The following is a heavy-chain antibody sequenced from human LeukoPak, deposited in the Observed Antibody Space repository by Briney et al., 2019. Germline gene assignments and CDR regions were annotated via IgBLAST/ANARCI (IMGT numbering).Heavy chain of an antibody. CDR3: AHLVVTIDWRSYFDY. CDR2: IYYNDDK. CDR1: DFSLSTSGMG. J-gene: IGHJ4*02. Sequence: SGPTLVKPTQTLTLTCTFSDFSLSTSGMGVGWIRQPPGKALDWLAFIYYNDDKRYSPSLRSRLTITRDTSKNQVVLAMTNMDPVDTATFYCAHLVVTIDWRSYFDYWGQGALVTVSS. V-gene: IGHV2-5*01. D-gene: IGHD3-9*01.